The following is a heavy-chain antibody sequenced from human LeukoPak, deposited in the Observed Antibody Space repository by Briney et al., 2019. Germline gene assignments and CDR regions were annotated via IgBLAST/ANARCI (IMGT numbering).Heavy chain of an antibody. CDR1: GFTFSSYA. D-gene: IGHD3-22*01. J-gene: IGHJ1*01. CDR3: AKHLTYYYDSSGKREYFQH. CDR2: ISGSGGST. V-gene: IGHV3-23*01. Sequence: GASLRLSCAASGFTFSSYAMSWVRQAPGKGLEWVSAISGSGGSTYYADSVKGRFTISRDNSKNTLYLQMNSLRAEDTAVYYCAKHLTYYYDSSGKREYFQHWGQGTLVTVSS.